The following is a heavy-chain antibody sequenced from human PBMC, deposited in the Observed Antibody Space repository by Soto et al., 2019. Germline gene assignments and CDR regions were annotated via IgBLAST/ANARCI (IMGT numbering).Heavy chain of an antibody. CDR1: GVNFSSYV. J-gene: IGHJ1*01. D-gene: IGHD3-22*01. V-gene: IGHV3-74*03. CDR3: VRDYDSSGFNSGH. Sequence: PGGPLSLSCMAAGVNFSSYVRHWLRKVPGKGLMWVSQIGSDGRPTTYADSVKGRFTISRDNARNTLYLQMNSLRADDTAMYYCVRDYDSSGFNSGHWGQGTLVPGS. CDR2: IGSDGRPT.